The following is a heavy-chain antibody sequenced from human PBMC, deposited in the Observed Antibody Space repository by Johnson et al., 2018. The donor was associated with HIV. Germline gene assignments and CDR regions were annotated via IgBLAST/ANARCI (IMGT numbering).Heavy chain of an antibody. Sequence: QVQLVESGGGVVQPGGSLRLSCAASGFTFSSYGMHWVRQAPGKGLEWVPFIRYDGSNKYYADSVKGRFTISRDNSQNTLYLQMNSPRTEDTAVYHCVRERGGVFSQTFDIWGQGTLVVVSS. J-gene: IGHJ3*02. V-gene: IGHV3-30*02. CDR3: VRERGGVFSQTFDI. D-gene: IGHD3-16*01. CDR1: GFTFSSYG. CDR2: IRYDGSNK.